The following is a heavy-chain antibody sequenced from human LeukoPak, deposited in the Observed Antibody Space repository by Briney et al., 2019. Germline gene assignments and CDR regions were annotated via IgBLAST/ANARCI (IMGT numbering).Heavy chain of an antibody. Sequence: GGSLRLSCAASGFTFSSYSMNWVRQAPGKGLEWVSSISSSSSHIYYADSVKGRFTISRDNAKNSLYLQMNSLRAEDTAVYYCARAPPYCSSTSCYFSYWGQGTLVTVSS. D-gene: IGHD2-2*01. CDR1: GFTFSSYS. V-gene: IGHV3-21*01. CDR3: ARAPPYCSSTSCYFSY. CDR2: ISSSSSHI. J-gene: IGHJ4*02.